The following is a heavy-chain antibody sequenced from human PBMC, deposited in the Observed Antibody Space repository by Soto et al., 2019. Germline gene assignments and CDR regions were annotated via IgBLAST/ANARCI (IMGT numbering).Heavy chain of an antibody. CDR3: ARLGHPQSKDYYGMDV. D-gene: IGHD3-16*01. CDR1: GYSFTSYW. V-gene: IGHV5-51*01. CDR2: IYPGDSDT. J-gene: IGHJ6*01. Sequence: GESLKISCKGSGYSFTSYWIGWVRQMPGKGLEWMGIIYPGDSDTRYSPSFQGQVTISADKSISTAYLQWSSLKASDTAMYYCARLGHPQSKDYYGMDVWGQGTTVTVSS.